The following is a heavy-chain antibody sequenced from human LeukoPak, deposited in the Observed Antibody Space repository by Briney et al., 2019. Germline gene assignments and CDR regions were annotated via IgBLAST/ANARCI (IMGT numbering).Heavy chain of an antibody. CDR2: INRSGSST. Sequence: ASVKVSCKACGYTFTSYYMHWVRQAPGQRLEWMGIINRSGSSTSYEQKFQGRVTMTRDTSTSTVYMELSSLRSEDTAVYYCARSRIAVAGPPSSWGQGTLVTVSS. V-gene: IGHV1-46*03. CDR3: ARSRIAVAGPPSS. J-gene: IGHJ4*02. D-gene: IGHD6-19*01. CDR1: GYTFTSYY.